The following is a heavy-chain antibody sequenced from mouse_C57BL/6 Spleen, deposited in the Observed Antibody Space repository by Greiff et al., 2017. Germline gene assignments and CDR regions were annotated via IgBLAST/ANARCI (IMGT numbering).Heavy chain of an antibody. V-gene: IGHV1-50*01. J-gene: IGHJ2*01. Sequence: QVQLQQPGAELVKPGTSVKLSCKASGYTFTSYWMHWVKQRPGQGLEWIGEIDPSDSYTNYNQKFKGKSTLTVDNSSSTAYLQLSILTSRGSAVYYCAKGGSNYFDYWGQGTTLTVSS. CDR1: GYTFTSYW. CDR3: AKGGSNYFDY. CDR2: IDPSDSYT.